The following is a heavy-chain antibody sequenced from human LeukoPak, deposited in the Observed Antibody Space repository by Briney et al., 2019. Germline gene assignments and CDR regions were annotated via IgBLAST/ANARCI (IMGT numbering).Heavy chain of an antibody. CDR2: IKQDGSEK. V-gene: IGHV3-7*01. J-gene: IGHJ3*02. CDR1: GFTFSSYW. CDR3: ARLRVAVAARHAFDI. Sequence: LLGGSLRLSCAASGFTFSSYWMSWVRQAPGKGLEWVANIKQDGSEKYYVDSVKGRFTISRDNAKNSLYLQMNSLRAEDTAVYYCARLRVAVAARHAFDIWGQGTMVTVSS. D-gene: IGHD6-19*01.